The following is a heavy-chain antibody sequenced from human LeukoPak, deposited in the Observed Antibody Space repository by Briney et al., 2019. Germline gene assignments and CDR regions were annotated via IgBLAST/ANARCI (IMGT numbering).Heavy chain of an antibody. Sequence: GSLRLSCAASGFTFSNYWMSWVRQAPGKGLEWVANIKEDGSEKYYVDSVKGRFTISRDNARNSLYLQMNSLRAEDTAVYYCARGGVFDAFDIWGQGTMVTVSS. J-gene: IGHJ3*02. D-gene: IGHD3-16*01. CDR2: IKEDGSEK. CDR3: ARGGVFDAFDI. V-gene: IGHV3-7*01. CDR1: GFTFSNYW.